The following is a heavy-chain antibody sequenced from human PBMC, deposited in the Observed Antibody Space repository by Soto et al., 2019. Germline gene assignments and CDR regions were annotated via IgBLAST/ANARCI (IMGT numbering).Heavy chain of an antibody. Sequence: GASVKVSCKASGDTFTGYYMHWVRQAPGQGLEWMGWINPNSGGTNYAQKFQGWVTMTRDTSISTAYMELSRPRSDDTAVYYCARSRVGTGHTAMDTTHFDYWGQGTLVTVSS. J-gene: IGHJ4*02. V-gene: IGHV1-2*04. CDR2: INPNSGGT. D-gene: IGHD5-18*01. CDR3: ARSRVGTGHTAMDTTHFDY. CDR1: GDTFTGYY.